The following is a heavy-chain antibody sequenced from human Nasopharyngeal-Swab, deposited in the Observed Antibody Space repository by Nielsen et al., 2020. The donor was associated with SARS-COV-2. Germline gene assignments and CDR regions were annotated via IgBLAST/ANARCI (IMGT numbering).Heavy chain of an antibody. CDR1: GGSIYISNYY. J-gene: IGHJ3*02. CDR3: AGHMHDSTFDI. Sequence: SETLSLTCTVSGGSIYISNYYWGWVRQPPEKGLEWIGSISYSGNTYYTPSLKSRVTISVDASKNQFSLKLTSVTAADTAIYYCAGHMHDSTFDIWGQATMVTVSS. D-gene: IGHD3-16*01. V-gene: IGHV4-39*01. CDR2: ISYSGNT.